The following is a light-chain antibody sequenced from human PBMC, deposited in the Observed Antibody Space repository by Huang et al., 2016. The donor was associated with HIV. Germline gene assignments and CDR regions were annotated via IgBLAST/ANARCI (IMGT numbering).Light chain of an antibody. CDR1: QSVSSN. V-gene: IGKV3-15*01. CDR2: GAS. J-gene: IGKJ5*01. CDR3: QQYDNGPIA. Sequence: EIVMTQSPATLSVSPGDRATLSCRASQSVSSNLAWYQQKHGQAPRHLIYGASTRVTGVPARFSGSGSGTEFTLTISSLQSEDFAVYYCQQYDNGPIAFGQGTRLEI.